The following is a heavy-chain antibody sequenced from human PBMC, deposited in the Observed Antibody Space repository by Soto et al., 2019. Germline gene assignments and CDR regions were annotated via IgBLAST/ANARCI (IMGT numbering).Heavy chain of an antibody. CDR2: INPNSGGT. CDR3: ARAQYCSSTSCSDDAFDI. CDR1: GYTFTGYY. D-gene: IGHD2-2*01. J-gene: IGHJ3*02. V-gene: IGHV1-2*04. Sequence: ASVKVSCKASGYTFTGYYMHWVRQAPGQGLEWMGWINPNSGGTNYAQKFQGWVTVTRDTSISTAYMELSRLRSDDTAVYYCARAQYCSSTSCSDDAFDIWGQGTMVTVSS.